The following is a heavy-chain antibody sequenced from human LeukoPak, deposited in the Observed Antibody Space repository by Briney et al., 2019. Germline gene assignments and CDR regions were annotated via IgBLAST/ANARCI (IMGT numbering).Heavy chain of an antibody. D-gene: IGHD3-22*01. CDR1: GYTFTGYY. CDR2: INPNSGGT. Sequence: ASVKVSCKASGYTFTGYYMHWVRQAPGQGLEWMGWINPNSGGTNYAQKFQGRVTMTRDTSISTAYMELSRLRSDDTAVYYCARGPMYRVDSSGYFTSNYYYYCMDVWGKGTTVTVSS. J-gene: IGHJ6*03. CDR3: ARGPMYRVDSSGYFTSNYYYYCMDV. V-gene: IGHV1-2*02.